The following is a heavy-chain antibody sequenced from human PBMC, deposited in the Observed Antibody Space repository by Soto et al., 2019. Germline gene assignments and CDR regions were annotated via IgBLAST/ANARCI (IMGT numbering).Heavy chain of an antibody. CDR2: ISGSGGST. J-gene: IGHJ4*02. D-gene: IGHD6-13*01. Sequence: GGSPRLSCAASGFTFSSYAMSWVRQAPGKGLEWVSAISGSGGSTYYADSVKGRFTISRDNSKNTLYLQMNSLRAEDTAVYYCAKRCTYSSSWHHSAFDYWGQGTLVTVSS. CDR1: GFTFSSYA. CDR3: AKRCTYSSSWHHSAFDY. V-gene: IGHV3-23*01.